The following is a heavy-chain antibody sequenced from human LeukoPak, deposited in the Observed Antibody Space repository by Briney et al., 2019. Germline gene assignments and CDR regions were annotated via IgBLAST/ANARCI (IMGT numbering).Heavy chain of an antibody. CDR2: ITGTGNRT. CDR3: AKWGCSGGSCYPFDY. D-gene: IGHD2-15*01. J-gene: IGHJ4*02. Sequence: GGSLSLSYAASGFTFSSYEMNWVRPAPGKGLEWVSAITGTGNRTYYADSVKGRFTISRDNSKNTLYLQMNSLRAEDTAVYYCAKWGCSGGSCYPFDYWGQGTLVTVSS. CDR1: GFTFSSYE. V-gene: IGHV3-23*01.